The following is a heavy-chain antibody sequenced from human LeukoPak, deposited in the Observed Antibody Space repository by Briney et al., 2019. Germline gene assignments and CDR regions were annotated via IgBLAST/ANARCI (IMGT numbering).Heavy chain of an antibody. CDR1: GGSFSGYY. Sequence: SETLSLTCAVYGGSFSGYYWSWIRQPPGKGLEWIGEINHSGSTNYNPSLKSRVTISVDTSKNQFSLKLSSLTAADTALYYCASSRRVPGVSIGYSDSWGQGTLVTVSS. CDR2: INHSGST. J-gene: IGHJ4*02. V-gene: IGHV4-34*01. D-gene: IGHD3-10*01. CDR3: ASSRRVPGVSIGYSDS.